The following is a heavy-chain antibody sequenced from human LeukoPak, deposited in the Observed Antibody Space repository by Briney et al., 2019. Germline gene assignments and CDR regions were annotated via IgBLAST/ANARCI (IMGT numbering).Heavy chain of an antibody. CDR2: IIPIFGTA. D-gene: IGHD2-21*02. J-gene: IGHJ3*02. V-gene: IGHV1-69*05. CDR1: GGTFSSYA. Sequence: SVEVSCKASGGTFSSYAISWVRQAPGQGLEWMGGIIPIFGTANYAQKFQGRVTITTDESTSTAYMELSSLRSEDTAVYYCARDFPTYCGGDCYAFDIWGQGTMVTVSS. CDR3: ARDFPTYCGGDCYAFDI.